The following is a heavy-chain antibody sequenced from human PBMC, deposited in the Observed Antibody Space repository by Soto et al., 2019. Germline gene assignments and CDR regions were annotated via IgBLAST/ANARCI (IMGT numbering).Heavy chain of an antibody. J-gene: IGHJ6*03. D-gene: IGHD3-10*01. CDR2: ISSSSSTI. CDR1: GFTFCSYS. CDR3: ARVSGTEYYYYMDV. V-gene: IGHV3-48*01. Sequence: GGSLRLSCAASGFTFCSYSLNWVRQAPGKGLEWVSYISSSSSTIYYADSVKGRFTISRDNAKNSLYLQMNSLRAEDTAVYYCARVSGTEYYYYMDVWGKGTTVTVSS.